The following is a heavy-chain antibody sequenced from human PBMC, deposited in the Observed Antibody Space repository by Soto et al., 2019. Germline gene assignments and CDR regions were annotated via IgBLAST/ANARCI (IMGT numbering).Heavy chain of an antibody. D-gene: IGHD3-22*01. Sequence: SETLSLTCTVSGGSMSRGGYYWSWFRQYPGKGLECIGYIYYSGSTNYNPSLRSRVAISLDTSKNQFSLKLTSVTAAGTAVYYCATNGGYYDASGPKYFQYWGQGTVVTVSS. CDR1: GGSMSRGGYY. CDR3: ATNGGYYDASGPKYFQY. CDR2: IYYSGST. V-gene: IGHV4-31*03. J-gene: IGHJ1*01.